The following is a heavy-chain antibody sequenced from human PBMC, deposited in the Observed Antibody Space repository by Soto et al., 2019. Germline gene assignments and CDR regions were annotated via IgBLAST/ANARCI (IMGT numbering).Heavy chain of an antibody. D-gene: IGHD3-22*01. J-gene: IGHJ4*02. Sequence: SLRLSCRASGITSRDYDISWVREAPGKGLEWEVFIRSKAYGGTTEYAASVKGRFSISRDDSKRIAYLQMSSLKTEDTAVYYCTRVPVITMIGVVSEEYYFDYRGQGTLVTVSS. V-gene: IGHV3-49*04. CDR1: GITSRDYD. CDR3: TRVPVITMIGVVSEEYYFDY. CDR2: IRSKAYGGTT.